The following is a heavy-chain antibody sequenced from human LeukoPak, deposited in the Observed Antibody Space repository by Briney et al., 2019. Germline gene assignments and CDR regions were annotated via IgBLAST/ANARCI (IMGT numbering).Heavy chain of an antibody. J-gene: IGHJ3*02. V-gene: IGHV4-39*01. D-gene: IGHD3-22*01. CDR3: ARYDSSGYLPDAFDI. Sequence: HSEALSLTCTVSGGSISSSSYYWGWIRQPPGKGLEWIGSIYYSGSTYYDPSLKSRVSISVDTSKNQFSLKLRSVTAAVTAVYYCARYDSSGYLPDAFDIWGQGTMVTVSS. CDR2: IYYSGST. CDR1: GGSISSSSYY.